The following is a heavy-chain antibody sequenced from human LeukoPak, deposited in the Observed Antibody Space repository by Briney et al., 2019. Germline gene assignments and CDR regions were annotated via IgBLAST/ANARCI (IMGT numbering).Heavy chain of an antibody. CDR3: ARRDTGWNYCDY. J-gene: IGHJ4*02. Sequence: SETLSLTCTISGDSINGHYWSWIRQPPGKRLEWIGDIHYKGSTNYNPSLKSRVTISVDTSKNHLSLSLTSVLAADTAIYYCARRDTGWNYCDYWGQGILVTVSS. CDR1: GDSINGHY. D-gene: IGHD6-19*01. CDR2: IHYKGST. V-gene: IGHV4-59*08.